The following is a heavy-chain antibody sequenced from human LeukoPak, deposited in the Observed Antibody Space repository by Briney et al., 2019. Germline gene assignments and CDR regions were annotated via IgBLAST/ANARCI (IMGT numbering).Heavy chain of an antibody. CDR3: AREVGGPSRSWIDS. V-gene: IGHV3-21*01. D-gene: IGHD6-13*01. Sequence: GGSLRLSCAASGFTFSSYSMNWVRQAPGKGLEWVSSISSSSSYIYYADSVKGRFTISRDNAKNSLYLQMNSLRAEDTAVYYCAREVGGPSRSWIDSWGQGPLVTVSS. J-gene: IGHJ4*02. CDR1: GFTFSSYS. CDR2: ISSSSSYI.